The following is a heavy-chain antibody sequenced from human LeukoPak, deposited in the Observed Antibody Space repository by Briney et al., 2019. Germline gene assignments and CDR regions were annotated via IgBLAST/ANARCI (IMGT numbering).Heavy chain of an antibody. CDR3: ARHAHSSDWYMGPPATAFDI. CDR2: IYYSGST. J-gene: IGHJ3*02. CDR1: GGSISSTGYY. D-gene: IGHD6-19*01. Sequence: SETLSLTCTVSGGSISSTGYYWGWIRQPPGKGLEWIGSIYYSGSTYYNPSLKSRVTISVDTSKNQFSLKLSSVTAADTAVYYCARHAHSSDWYMGPPATAFDIWGQGTMVTVSS. V-gene: IGHV4-39*01.